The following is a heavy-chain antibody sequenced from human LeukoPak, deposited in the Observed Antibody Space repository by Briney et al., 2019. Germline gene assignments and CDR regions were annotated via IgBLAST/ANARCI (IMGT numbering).Heavy chain of an antibody. CDR1: GYTFTSYG. CDR2: IRAYNGNT. Sequence: ASVKVSCKASGYTFTSYGISWVRPAPGQGLDWMGWIRAYNGNTNYAQKLQGRVTMTTDTSRHTAYMELRSLRSDDTAVYYCARDRRGYCSGGSCSLDYWGQGTLVTVSS. J-gene: IGHJ4*02. D-gene: IGHD2-15*01. CDR3: ARDRRGYCSGGSCSLDY. V-gene: IGHV1-18*01.